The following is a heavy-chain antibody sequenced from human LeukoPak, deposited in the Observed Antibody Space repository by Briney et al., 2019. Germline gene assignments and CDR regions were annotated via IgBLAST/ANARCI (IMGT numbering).Heavy chain of an antibody. CDR1: GGTFGSYA. J-gene: IGHJ5*02. Sequence: SVKVSCKASGGTFGSYAISWVRRAPGQGLEWMGGIIPIFGTANYAQKFQGRVTITADESTSTAYMELSSLRSEDTAVYYCARDWVIGPNWFDPWGQGTLVTVSS. CDR2: IIPIFGTA. V-gene: IGHV1-69*13. CDR3: ARDWVIGPNWFDP. D-gene: IGHD3-16*01.